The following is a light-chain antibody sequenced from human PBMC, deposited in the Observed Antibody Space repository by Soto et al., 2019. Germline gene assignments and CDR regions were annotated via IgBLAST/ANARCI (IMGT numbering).Light chain of an antibody. J-gene: IGKJ1*01. V-gene: IGKV3-20*01. CDR1: QSVSSSS. Sequence: EIVLTQSPGTLSLSPGERATLSCRASQSVSSSSLAWYQQKPGQAPRLLIYDASSRATGIPDRFGGSGSGTDFTLTISRLEPEDFAVYYCQQYGSSPRTFGQGTKVEFK. CDR3: QQYGSSPRT. CDR2: DAS.